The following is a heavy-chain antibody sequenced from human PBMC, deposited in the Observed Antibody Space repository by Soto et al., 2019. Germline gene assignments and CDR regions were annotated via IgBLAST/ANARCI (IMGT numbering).Heavy chain of an antibody. CDR2: ISYDGSNK. CDR3: AKDRDRGLYYYYYMDV. V-gene: IGHV3-30*18. D-gene: IGHD3-16*01. CDR1: GFTFSSYG. J-gene: IGHJ6*03. Sequence: GGSLRLSCAASGFTFSSYGMHWVRQAPGKGLEWVAVISYDGSNKYYADSVKGRFTISRDNSKNTLYLQMNSLRAEDTAVYYCAKDRDRGLYYYYYMDVWGKGTTVTVSS.